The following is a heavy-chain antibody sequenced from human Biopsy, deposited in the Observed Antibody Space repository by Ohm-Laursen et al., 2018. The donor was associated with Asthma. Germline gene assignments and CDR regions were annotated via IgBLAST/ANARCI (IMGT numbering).Heavy chain of an antibody. V-gene: IGHV1-2*06. D-gene: IGHD7-27*01. CDR3: ARVQKSPGDRWFDP. CDR2: INPNGGAT. J-gene: IGHJ5*02. Sequence: GASVYVSCKASAYTFIGYHLHWVRQAPGEGLEWMGRINPNGGATIYAQKFQGRVPMTRDTSLSTAYMELSRLTSDDTAVYYCARVQKSPGDRWFDPWGQGTLVTVSS. CDR1: AYTFIGYH.